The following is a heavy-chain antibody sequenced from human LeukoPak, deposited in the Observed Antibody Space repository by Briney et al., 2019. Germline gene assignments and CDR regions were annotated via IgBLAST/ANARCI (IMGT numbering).Heavy chain of an antibody. CDR2: IRSKAYGGTT. J-gene: IGHJ6*03. D-gene: IGHD3-3*01. CDR1: GFTFGDYA. Sequence: GRSLRLSCTASGFTFGDYAMSWVRQAPGKGLEWVGFIRSKAYGGTTEYAASVKGRFTISRDDSKSIAYLQMNSLKTEDTAVYYCTRDGLRVRYDFWSAVSEAVGYMDVWGKGTTVTVSS. CDR3: TRDGLRVRYDFWSAVSEAVGYMDV. V-gene: IGHV3-49*04.